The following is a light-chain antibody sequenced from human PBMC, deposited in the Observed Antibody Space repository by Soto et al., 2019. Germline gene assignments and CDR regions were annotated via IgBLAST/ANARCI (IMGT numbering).Light chain of an antibody. J-gene: IGKJ4*01. V-gene: IGKV3-15*01. CDR3: QQFHNWPLS. CDR1: QSISSN. Sequence: IVMTQSPATLSVSPGERATLSCRASQSISSNLAWYQQKPGQAPRLLIDDASTRAAGIPARFNGGGSGTEFTLIISSLQSEDFALYYCQQFHNWPLSFGGGTKVDI. CDR2: DAS.